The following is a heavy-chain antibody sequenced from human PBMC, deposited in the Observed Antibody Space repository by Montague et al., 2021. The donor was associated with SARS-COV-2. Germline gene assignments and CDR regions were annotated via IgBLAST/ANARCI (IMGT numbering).Heavy chain of an antibody. CDR3: ARRRLREDYFDF. CDR1: GGSFGDDH. V-gene: IGHV4-34*01. D-gene: IGHD4-17*01. CDR2: IKQSGST. J-gene: IGHJ4*02. Sequence: SETLSLTCGVYGGSFGDDHWSWIRQPPGKGLEWIGDIKQSGSTNYNPSLKSRVTISVDTSKNQFSLKLNSLTATDTAIYHCARRRLREDYFDFWGQGTLLTVSS.